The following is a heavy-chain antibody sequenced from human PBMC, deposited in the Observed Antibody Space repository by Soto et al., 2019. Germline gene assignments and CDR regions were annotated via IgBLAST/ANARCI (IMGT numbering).Heavy chain of an antibody. Sequence: GGSLRLSCAAPGSTFSSYAMSWVRQAPGKGLEWVSAISGSGGSTYYADSVKGRFTISRDNSKNTLYLQMNSLRAEDTAVYYCAKGEVSNYSAYYYGMDVWGQGTTVTVSS. V-gene: IGHV3-23*01. CDR1: GSTFSSYA. D-gene: IGHD4-4*01. J-gene: IGHJ6*02. CDR2: ISGSGGST. CDR3: AKGEVSNYSAYYYGMDV.